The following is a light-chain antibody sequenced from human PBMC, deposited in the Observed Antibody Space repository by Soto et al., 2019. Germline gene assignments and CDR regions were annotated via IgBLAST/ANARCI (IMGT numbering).Light chain of an antibody. CDR3: SSYTSSSTYV. J-gene: IGLJ1*01. Sequence: QSVLNQPASVSGSPGQPITISCTGTSSDVGGYNYVSWYQQHPGKAPKLMIYEVSNRPSGVSNRFSGSKSGNTASLTISGLQAEDEADYYCSSYTSSSTYVFGTGTKVTVL. CDR1: SSDVGGYNY. CDR2: EVS. V-gene: IGLV2-14*01.